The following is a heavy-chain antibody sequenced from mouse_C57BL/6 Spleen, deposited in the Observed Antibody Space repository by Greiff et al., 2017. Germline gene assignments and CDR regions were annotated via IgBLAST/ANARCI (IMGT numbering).Heavy chain of an antibody. CDR3: ARSYSNLYAMDY. CDR2: INPYNGDT. Sequence: EVKLVESGPELVKPGDSVKISCKASGYSFTGYFMNWVMQSHGKSLEWIGRINPYNGDTFYNQKFKGKATLTVDKSSSTAHMELRSLTSEDSAVYYCARSYSNLYAMDYWGQGTSVTVSS. D-gene: IGHD2-5*01. V-gene: IGHV1-20*01. J-gene: IGHJ4*01. CDR1: GYSFTGYF.